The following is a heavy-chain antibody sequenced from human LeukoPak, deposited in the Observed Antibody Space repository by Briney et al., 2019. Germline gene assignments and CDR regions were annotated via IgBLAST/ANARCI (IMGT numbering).Heavy chain of an antibody. V-gene: IGHV3-9*03. CDR3: VKGDTPMVRTTLDY. J-gene: IGHJ4*02. CDR1: GFTFDDYA. CDR2: ISWNSGNI. Sequence: GGSLRLSCAASGFTFDDYAMHWVRHAPGKGLEWVSGISWNSGNIGYADSVKGRFTISRDNAKNSLFLQMNSLRAEDMALYYCVKGDTPMVRTTLDYWGQGTLVTVSS. D-gene: IGHD5-18*01.